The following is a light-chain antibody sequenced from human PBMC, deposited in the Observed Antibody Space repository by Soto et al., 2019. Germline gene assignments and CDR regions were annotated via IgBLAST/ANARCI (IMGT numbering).Light chain of an antibody. J-gene: IGLJ2*01. CDR1: ASNLGNNA. CDR3: ASWDDILSTPV. Sequence: QSVLTQPPSVSEAPRQRVTISCSGSASNLGNNAVAWYQQLPGKAPKLLIFYDDLKASGVSDRFSGSKSGTSASLAISGLQSEDEAHYYCASWDDILSTPVFGGETQLTVL. CDR2: YDD. V-gene: IGLV1-36*01.